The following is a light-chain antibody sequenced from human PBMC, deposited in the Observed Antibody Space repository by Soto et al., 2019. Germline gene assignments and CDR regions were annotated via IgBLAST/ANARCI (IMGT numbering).Light chain of an antibody. V-gene: IGKV3-20*01. Sequence: EIVLTQSPGTLSLSPGERATLTCRVSQSVNAGYLAWYQQNPGQAPRLLFYGVSNRAAGIPARFSGSESVTDFTLTISSLETEDFAVYYDQVYGSSPRYTFGQGTKVEIK. CDR3: QVYGSSPRYT. J-gene: IGKJ2*01. CDR2: GVS. CDR1: QSVNAGY.